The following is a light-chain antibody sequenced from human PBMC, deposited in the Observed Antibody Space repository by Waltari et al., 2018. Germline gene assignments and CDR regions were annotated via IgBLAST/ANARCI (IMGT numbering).Light chain of an antibody. CDR3: GTWDSGLSVV. J-gene: IGLJ2*01. V-gene: IGLV1-51*01. CDR2: ANK. CDR1: GSNIGNNF. Sequence: QSVLTQPPSVSAAAGQKVTISCSGSGSNIGNNFVSWYQQVPGTAPKLLIFANKKRPSGIRDRVSGSKPGSAATLGIAGRQTGDEAEYYCGTWDSGLSVVFGGGTKLTVL.